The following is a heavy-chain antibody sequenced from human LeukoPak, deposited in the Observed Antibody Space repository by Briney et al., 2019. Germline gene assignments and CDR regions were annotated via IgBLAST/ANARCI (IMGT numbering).Heavy chain of an antibody. CDR2: IYYSGST. Sequence: KPSETLSLTCTVSGGSISSSSYYWGWIRQPPGKGLEWIGSIYYSGSTYYNPSLKSRVTISVDTSKNQFSLKLSSVTAADTAVYYCARDPMIVGREAFDIWGQGTMVIVSS. CDR3: ARDPMIVGREAFDI. D-gene: IGHD3-22*01. CDR1: GGSISSSSYY. V-gene: IGHV4-39*07. J-gene: IGHJ3*02.